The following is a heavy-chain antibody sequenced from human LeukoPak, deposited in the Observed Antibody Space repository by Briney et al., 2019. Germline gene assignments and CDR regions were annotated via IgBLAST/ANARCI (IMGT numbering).Heavy chain of an antibody. V-gene: IGHV4-38-2*02. CDR1: GYSISSGYY. J-gene: IGHJ5*02. CDR3: ARGRAAAGYNWFDP. Sequence: SETLSLTCTVSGYSISSGYYWGWIRQPPGKGLEWIGSIYHSGSTYYNPSLKSRVTISVDTSKNQFSLKLSSVTAADTAVYYCARGRAAAGYNWFDPWGQGTLVTVSS. D-gene: IGHD6-13*01. CDR2: IYHSGST.